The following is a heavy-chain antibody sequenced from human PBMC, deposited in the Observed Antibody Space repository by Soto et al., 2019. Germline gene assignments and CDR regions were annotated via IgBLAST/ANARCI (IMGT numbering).Heavy chain of an antibody. V-gene: IGHV3-74*01. J-gene: IGHJ4*02. CDR1: GFTFSSYW. CDR2: IKSDGST. CDR3: ARDRGYHADY. Sequence: GGSLRLSCAASGFTFSSYWMHWVRQVPGKGLVWVSCIKSDGSTTYADSVKGRFIISRDNAKNTLYLQMNSLRTEDTAVYYCARDRGYHADYWGLGSLVTVSS. D-gene: IGHD2-15*01.